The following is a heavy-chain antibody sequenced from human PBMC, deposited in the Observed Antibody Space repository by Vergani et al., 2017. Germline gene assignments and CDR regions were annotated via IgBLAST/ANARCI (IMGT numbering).Heavy chain of an antibody. CDR2: IKFPPGEI. Sequence: EAYLVQSGGGLVTPGGSLRLSCAASGFNFPSFTMNWVRQAPGRGLEWISSIKFPPGEIFYADSVKGRFTISRDNSKNTLYLQMNSLRAEDTAVYYCAKAESTNVPDIVVVPAAIRYFDLWGRGTLVTVSS. J-gene: IGHJ2*01. V-gene: IGHV3-21*04. CDR3: AKAESTNVPDIVVVPAAIRYFDL. CDR1: GFNFPSFT. D-gene: IGHD2-2*01.